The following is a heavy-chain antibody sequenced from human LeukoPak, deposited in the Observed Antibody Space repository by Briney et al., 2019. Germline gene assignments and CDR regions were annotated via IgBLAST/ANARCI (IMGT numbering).Heavy chain of an antibody. CDR2: IYYSGST. V-gene: IGHV4-39*07. D-gene: IGHD3-22*01. CDR1: GGSISSSSYY. Sequence: SETLSLTCTVSGGSISSSSYYWGWIRQPPGKGLEWIGSIYYSGSTYYNPSLKSRVTISVDTSKNQFSLKLSSVTAADTAVYYCARARGINYYDSSGYNDIWGQGTMVTVSS. J-gene: IGHJ3*02. CDR3: ARARGINYYDSSGYNDI.